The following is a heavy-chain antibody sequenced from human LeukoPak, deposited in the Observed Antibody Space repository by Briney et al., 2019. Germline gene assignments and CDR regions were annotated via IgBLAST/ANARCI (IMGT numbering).Heavy chain of an antibody. CDR2: IYYTGST. CDR3: GHGDYGYYYGMDV. V-gene: IGHV4-39*07. CDR1: GGSISSSSYY. D-gene: IGHD4-17*01. J-gene: IGHJ6*02. Sequence: SETLSLTCTVSGGSISSSSYYWGWIRQPPGKGLEWIGTIYYTGSTYYNPFLKSRVTISINTSKNQFSLKVSSVTAADTAVYYCGHGDYGYYYGMDVWGQGTTVTVSS.